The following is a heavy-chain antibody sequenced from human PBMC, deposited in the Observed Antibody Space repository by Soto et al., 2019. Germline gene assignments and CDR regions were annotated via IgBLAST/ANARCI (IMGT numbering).Heavy chain of an antibody. Sequence: QVQLVQSGAEVKKPGPSVKVSCKASGYTFTSYDINWVRQATGQGLEWMGWMNPNSGNTGYAQKFQGRVTMTRNTSISTAYMELSSLRSEDTAVYYCARGSIASPNFKRRFDPWGGGTLVTVSS. J-gene: IGHJ5*02. CDR2: MNPNSGNT. CDR3: ARGSIASPNFKRRFDP. D-gene: IGHD6-6*01. V-gene: IGHV1-8*02. CDR1: GYTFTSYD.